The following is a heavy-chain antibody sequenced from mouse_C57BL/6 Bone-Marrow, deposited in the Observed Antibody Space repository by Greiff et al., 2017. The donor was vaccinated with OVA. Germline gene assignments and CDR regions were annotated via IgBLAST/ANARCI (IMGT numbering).Heavy chain of an antibody. J-gene: IGHJ3*01. CDR1: GYTFTSYW. Sequence: QVQLQQPGAELVRPGSSVKLSCKASGYTFTSYWMHWVKQRPIQGLEWIGNIDPSDSETHYNQKFKDKATLTVDKSSSTAYMQLSSLTSEYSAVYYGARGDLPQGSWCAYWGQGTLVTVSA. D-gene: IGHD2-1*01. V-gene: IGHV1-52*01. CDR2: IDPSDSET. CDR3: ARGDLPQGSWCAY.